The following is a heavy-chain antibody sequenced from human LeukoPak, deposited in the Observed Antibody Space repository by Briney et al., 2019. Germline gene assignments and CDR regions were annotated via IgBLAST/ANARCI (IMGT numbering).Heavy chain of an antibody. D-gene: IGHD3-16*01. Sequence: GGSLRLSCAASGFTFSSSAMNWARQAPGKGLEWVASINHNGNVNYYVDSVKGRFTISRDNAKNSLYLQMSNLRAEDTAVYFCAGGGGLDVWGQGATVTVSS. CDR1: GFTFSSSA. CDR2: INHNGNVN. CDR3: AGGGGLDV. J-gene: IGHJ6*02. V-gene: IGHV3-7*03.